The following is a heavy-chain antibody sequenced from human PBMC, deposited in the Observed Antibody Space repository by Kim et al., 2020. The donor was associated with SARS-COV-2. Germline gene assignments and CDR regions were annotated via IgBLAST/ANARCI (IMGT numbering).Heavy chain of an antibody. CDR3: ARHGWGDPRGMDV. Sequence: GESLKISCKGSGYSFTYYWIGWVRQIPGKGLEWMGIIYPGDSDTRYSPSFQGQVTISADRSISTAYLQWSSLKASDTAMYYCARHGWGDPRGMDVWGQGTTVTVSS. V-gene: IGHV5-51*01. D-gene: IGHD2-21*02. CDR2: IYPGDSDT. CDR1: GYSFTYYW. J-gene: IGHJ6*02.